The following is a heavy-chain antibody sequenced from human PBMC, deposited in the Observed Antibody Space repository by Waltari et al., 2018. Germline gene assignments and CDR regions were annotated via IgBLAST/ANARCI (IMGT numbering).Heavy chain of an antibody. CDR1: GFPFVASA. CDR3: TRDRKDHIGFDP. Sequence: EVQLVESGGGLVQPVRSLILSCTASGFPFVASAMSWVRQSPGKGLEWVGFIRSKTYGGTTEYAAAVEGRFTISRDDSKSIAYLQLNSLKTEDTAVHYCTRDRKDHIGFDPWGQGTLVTVSS. V-gene: IGHV3-49*04. J-gene: IGHJ5*02. D-gene: IGHD2-15*01. CDR2: IRSKTYGGTT.